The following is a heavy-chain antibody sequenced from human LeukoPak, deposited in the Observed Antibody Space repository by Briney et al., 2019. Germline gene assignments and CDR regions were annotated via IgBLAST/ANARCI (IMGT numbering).Heavy chain of an antibody. CDR3: AKDEGFKSAARAIFDY. J-gene: IGHJ4*02. D-gene: IGHD6-6*01. Sequence: VYAGGSLRLSCAASGFTFSSYGMHWVRQAPGKGLEWVAVIWYGGSNKYYADSVKGRFTISRDNSKNTLYLQMNSLRAEDTAVYYCAKDEGFKSAARAIFDYWGQGTLVTVSS. CDR1: GFTFSSYG. CDR2: IWYGGSNK. V-gene: IGHV3-30*02.